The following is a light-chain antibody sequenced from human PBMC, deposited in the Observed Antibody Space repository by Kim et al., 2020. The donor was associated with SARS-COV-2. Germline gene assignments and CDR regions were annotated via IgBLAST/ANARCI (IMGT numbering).Light chain of an antibody. CDR2: YDS. CDR3: QVWDSSSDHWV. V-gene: IGLV3-21*04. CDR1: NIGSKS. J-gene: IGLJ3*02. Sequence: SYELTQPPSVSVAPGKTARITCGGNNIGSKSVHWYQQKPGQAPVLVIYYDSDRSSGLPERFSGSNSGNTATLTISRVEAGDEADYYCQVWDSSSDHWVFGGGTKLTVL.